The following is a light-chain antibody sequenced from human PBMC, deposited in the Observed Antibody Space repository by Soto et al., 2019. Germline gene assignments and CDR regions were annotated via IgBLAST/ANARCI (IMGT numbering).Light chain of an antibody. CDR1: ISDVGGYQY. CDR3: SSYTSDFTII. Sequence: QSALTQPASGSGSPGQSITISCTGTISDVGGYQYVSWFQQHPGKAPKLMIYDVSDRPSGVSSRFSGSKSGNTASLTSSGLQSEDEADYYCSSYTSDFTIIFGGGTQLTVL. J-gene: IGLJ7*01. CDR2: DVS. V-gene: IGLV2-14*03.